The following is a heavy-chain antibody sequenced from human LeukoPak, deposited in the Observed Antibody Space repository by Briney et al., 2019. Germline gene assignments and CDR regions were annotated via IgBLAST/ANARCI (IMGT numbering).Heavy chain of an antibody. Sequence: SVKVSCKASGGTFSSYAFSWVRQAPGQGLEWMGGIIPIFGTANYAQKFQGRVTITADKSTSTAYMELSSLRSEDTAVYYCARDQGSGKVVPAAIGAGYNWFDPWGQGTLVTVSS. CDR1: GGTFSSYA. J-gene: IGHJ5*02. CDR3: ARDQGSGKVVPAAIGAGYNWFDP. D-gene: IGHD2-2*01. V-gene: IGHV1-69*06. CDR2: IIPIFGTA.